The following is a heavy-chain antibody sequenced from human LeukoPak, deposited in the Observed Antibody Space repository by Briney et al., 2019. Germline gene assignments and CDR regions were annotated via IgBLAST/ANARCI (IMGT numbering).Heavy chain of an antibody. D-gene: IGHD2-15*01. CDR1: GFTPGSYG. CDR2: IKRDGSEG. J-gene: IGHJ4*02. Sequence: GGSLRLSCAASGFTPGSYGMSWVRQAPGKGLEWVGNIKRDGSEGYYVDAVKGKCSISRDNAKNSLFLQMNSLRAEDTAVYYCARQRTIFCSGGTCHSAYYFDYWGQGTLVTVFS. CDR3: ARQRTIFCSGGTCHSAYYFDY. V-gene: IGHV3-7*01.